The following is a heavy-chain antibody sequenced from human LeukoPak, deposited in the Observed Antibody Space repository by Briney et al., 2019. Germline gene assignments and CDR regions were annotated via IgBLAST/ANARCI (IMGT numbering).Heavy chain of an antibody. CDR1: GYSFTSYW. Sequence: GESLKISCKGSGYSFTSYWIGWVRQMPGKGLEWMGIIYPGDSDTRYSPSFQGQATISADKSISTAYLQWSSLKASDTAVYYCARHGCSSTSCYVGYYYYGMDVWGQGTTVTVSS. J-gene: IGHJ6*02. V-gene: IGHV5-51*01. CDR2: IYPGDSDT. D-gene: IGHD2-2*01. CDR3: ARHGCSSTSCYVGYYYYGMDV.